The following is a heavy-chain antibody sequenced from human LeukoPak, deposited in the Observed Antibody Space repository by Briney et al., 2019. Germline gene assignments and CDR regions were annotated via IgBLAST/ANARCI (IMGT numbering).Heavy chain of an antibody. J-gene: IGHJ4*02. CDR1: GGSISSYY. CDR2: IYYSGST. D-gene: IGHD3-22*01. CDR3: ARDRLLEGLYYYDSSGFDY. Sequence: SETLSLTCTVSGGSISSYYWSWIRQPPGKGLEWIGYIYYSGSTYYNPSLKSRVTISVDTSKNQFSLKLSSVTAADTAVYYCARDRLLEGLYYYDSSGFDYWAREPWSPSPQ. V-gene: IGHV4-59*12.